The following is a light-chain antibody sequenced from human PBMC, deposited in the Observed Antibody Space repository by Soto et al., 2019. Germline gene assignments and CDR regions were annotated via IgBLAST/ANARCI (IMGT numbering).Light chain of an antibody. Sequence: EIVLTQSPVTLSLSPGERATLSCRASQSVSSSYLAWYQQKPGQAPRLLIYGASSRATGIPDRFSGSGSGTDFTLTINRLEPEDFALYYCQQYGGSPISFGQGTRLEIK. J-gene: IGKJ5*01. CDR1: QSVSSSY. V-gene: IGKV3-20*01. CDR2: GAS. CDR3: QQYGGSPIS.